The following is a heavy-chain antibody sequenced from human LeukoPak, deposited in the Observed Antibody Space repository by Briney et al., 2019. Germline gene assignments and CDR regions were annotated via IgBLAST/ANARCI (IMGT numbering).Heavy chain of an antibody. D-gene: IGHD2-15*01. CDR3: ARPKESDSRILYFDP. J-gene: IGHJ5*02. V-gene: IGHV3-7*01. Sequence: GGSLRLSCAASGFTFSTYWMTWVRQAPGKGLEWVANIRQDGSERYYVDSVKGRFTISRDNAKNSLYLQMNSLRAEDTAVCYCARPKESDSRILYFDPWGQGTLVTVSS. CDR1: GFTFSTYW. CDR2: IRQDGSER.